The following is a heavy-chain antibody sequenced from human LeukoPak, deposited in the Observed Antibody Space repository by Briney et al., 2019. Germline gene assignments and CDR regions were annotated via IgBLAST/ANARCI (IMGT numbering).Heavy chain of an antibody. J-gene: IGHJ4*02. CDR3: ARDVRYNWNDVSGHFDY. V-gene: IGHV3-33*01. D-gene: IGHD1-20*01. CDR1: GFTFSSYG. CDR2: IWYDGSNK. Sequence: GGSLRLSCAASGFTFSSYGMHWVRQAPGKGLEWVAVIWYDGSNKYYADSVKGRFTISRDNSKNTLYLQMNSLRAEDTAVYYCARDVRYNWNDVSGHFDYWGRGTLVTVSS.